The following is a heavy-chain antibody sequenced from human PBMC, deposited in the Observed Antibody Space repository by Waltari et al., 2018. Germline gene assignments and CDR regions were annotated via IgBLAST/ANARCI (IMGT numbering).Heavy chain of an antibody. J-gene: IGHJ5*02. V-gene: IGHV4-59*01. Sequence: QVQLQESGPGLVKPSETLSLTCTVSGDSMNNYYWTWIRQSPGKGLEWIGYIYYSGSTNYNPSLESRVTISMKPSKNQFALKLSSVTAADTAVYYCAGSGGNGDYDRWGQGTQVTVSS. CDR1: GDSMNNYY. D-gene: IGHD4-17*01. CDR3: AGSGGNGDYDR. CDR2: IYYSGST.